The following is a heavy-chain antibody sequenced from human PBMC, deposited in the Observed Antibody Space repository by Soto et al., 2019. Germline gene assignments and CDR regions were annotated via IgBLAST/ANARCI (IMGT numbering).Heavy chain of an antibody. V-gene: IGHV3-15*01. D-gene: IGHD2-21*02. J-gene: IGHJ4*02. Sequence: VPLVESGGGLVQPGGSLRLSCAASGFTFSNAWMSWVRQAPGKGLEWVGRVIAKSHGGTIDYAAPVKGRFTISRDDSRDTLFLQMNSLKTEDTAVYYCATGTGKTDFDYWGQGTLVTVSS. CDR2: VIAKSHGGTI. CDR1: GFTFSNAW. CDR3: ATGTGKTDFDY.